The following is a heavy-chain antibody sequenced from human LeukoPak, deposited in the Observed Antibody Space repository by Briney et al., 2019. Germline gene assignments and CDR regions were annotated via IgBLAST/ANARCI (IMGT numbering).Heavy chain of an antibody. J-gene: IGHJ4*02. V-gene: IGHV3-23*01. D-gene: IGHD5-18*01. CDR2: ISGSGGST. Sequence: PGGSLRLSCAASGFTFSSYAMSWVRQAPGKGLEWVSAISGSGGSTYYADSVKGRFTISRDNSKNTLYLQMNSLRAEDTAVYYCAKASRGYGYGYNDYWGQGTLVTVSS. CDR3: AKASRGYGYGYNDY. CDR1: GFTFSSYA.